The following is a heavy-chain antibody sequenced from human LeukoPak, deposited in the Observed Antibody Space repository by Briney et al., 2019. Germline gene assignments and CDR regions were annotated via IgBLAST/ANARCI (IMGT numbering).Heavy chain of an antibody. D-gene: IGHD2-2*01. CDR1: GFTFSTYA. V-gene: IGHV3-23*01. CDR2: ISGDGGST. J-gene: IGHJ4*02. CDR3: AKRPDCSTTNCFRFEY. Sequence: PGGSLRLSCAASGFTFSTYAVSWVRQAPGLGLEWVSSISGDGGSTYYPESVKGRFTISRDNSKNTLYLQMNSLRAEDTAVYYCAKRPDCSTTNCFRFEYWGQGTLVTVSS.